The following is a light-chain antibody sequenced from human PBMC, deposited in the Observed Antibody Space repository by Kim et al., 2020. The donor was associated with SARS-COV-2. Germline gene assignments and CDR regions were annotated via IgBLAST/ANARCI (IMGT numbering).Light chain of an antibody. Sequence: QSITISCTGTSSDVGGYNYVSCYQQHPGKAPKLMIYDVSNRPSGFSNRFSGSKSGNTASLTISGLQAEDEADYYCSSYTSSSTLVVFGGGTQLTVL. V-gene: IGLV2-14*03. CDR1: SSDVGGYNY. CDR3: SSYTSSSTLVV. CDR2: DVS. J-gene: IGLJ2*01.